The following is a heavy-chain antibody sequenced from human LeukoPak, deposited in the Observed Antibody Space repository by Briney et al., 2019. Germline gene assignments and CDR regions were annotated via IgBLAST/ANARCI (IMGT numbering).Heavy chain of an antibody. V-gene: IGHV1-8*02. CDR3: ARGQDYDYGDYYFDY. CDR2: MNPNSGNT. J-gene: IGHJ4*02. D-gene: IGHD4-17*01. CDR1: GGTFSSYA. Sequence: ASVKVSCKASGGTFSSYAINWVRQATGQGLEWMGWMNPNSGNTGYAQKFQGRVTMTRNTSISTAYMELSSLRSEDTAVYYCARGQDYDYGDYYFDYWGQGTLVTVSS.